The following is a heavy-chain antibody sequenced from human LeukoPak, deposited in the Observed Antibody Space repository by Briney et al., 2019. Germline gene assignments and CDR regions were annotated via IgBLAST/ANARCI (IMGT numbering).Heavy chain of an antibody. Sequence: GESLRLSCVTSGFTFSFYGMHWVRQAPGKGLEWVAFIQYDGSLKFYADSVQGRFSISRDNSKKTLFLQMNSLRTEDTAIYYCTKTSDQLLYSKFDFWGQGTLVTVSS. V-gene: IGHV3-30*02. D-gene: IGHD2/OR15-2a*01. J-gene: IGHJ4*02. CDR3: TKTSDQLLYSKFDF. CDR2: IQYDGSLK. CDR1: GFTFSFYG.